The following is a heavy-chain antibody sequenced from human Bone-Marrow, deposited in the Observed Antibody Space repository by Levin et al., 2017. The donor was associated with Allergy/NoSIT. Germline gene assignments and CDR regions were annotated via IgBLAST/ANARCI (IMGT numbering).Heavy chain of an antibody. CDR3: ARDGSSSSWVRSY. CDR1: GFTVSSNY. Sequence: SGESLKISCAASGFTVSSNYMSWVRQAPGKGLEWVSVIYSGGSTYYADSVKGRFTISRDNSKNTLYLQMNSLRAEDTAVYYCARDGSSSSWVRSYWGQGTLVTVSS. D-gene: IGHD6-13*01. V-gene: IGHV3-53*01. J-gene: IGHJ4*02. CDR2: IYSGGST.